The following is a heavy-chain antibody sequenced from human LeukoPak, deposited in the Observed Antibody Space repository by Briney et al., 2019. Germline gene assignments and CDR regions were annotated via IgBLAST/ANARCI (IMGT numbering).Heavy chain of an antibody. V-gene: IGHV1-8*03. CDR3: ARGPMVRGVRAHWFAP. CDR1: GYTFTSYD. CDR2: MNPNSGNT. J-gene: IGHJ5*02. D-gene: IGHD3-10*01. Sequence: GASVKVSCKASGYTFTSYDINWVRQATGQGLGWMGWMNPNSGNTGYAQKLQGSVTIPRHTPLSPAYMELSSLRSEDTAVYHCARGPMVRGVRAHWFAPWAQGTLVTVPS.